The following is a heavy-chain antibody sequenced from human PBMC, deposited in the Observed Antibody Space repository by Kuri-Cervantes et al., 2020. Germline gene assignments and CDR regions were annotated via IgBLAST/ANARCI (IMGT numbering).Heavy chain of an antibody. V-gene: IGHV3-9*01. Sequence: GGSLRLSCAASGFTFDDYAMHWVRQAPGKGLEWVSGISWNSGSIGYADSVKGRFTISRDNAKNFLYLQMNSLRAEDTAVYYCAKVAKYSSRLTYYFDYWGQGTLVTRLL. J-gene: IGHJ4*02. D-gene: IGHD6-13*01. CDR2: ISWNSGSI. CDR1: GFTFDDYA. CDR3: AKVAKYSSRLTYYFDY.